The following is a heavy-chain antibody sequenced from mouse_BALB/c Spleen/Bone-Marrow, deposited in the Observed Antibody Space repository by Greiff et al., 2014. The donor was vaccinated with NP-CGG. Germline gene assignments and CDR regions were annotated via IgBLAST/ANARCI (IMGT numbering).Heavy chain of an antibody. CDR2: VSDGGSCT. Sequence: EVKLVESGGGLVKPGGSLKLSCAASGFTFSDYYMYWVRQTPEKRLEWVATVSDGGSCTYYPDSVKGRFTISRDNAKNNLYLQMSSLKSEDTAMYYCARDRRITTATYAMDYWGQGTSVTVSS. V-gene: IGHV5-4*02. CDR3: ARDRRITTATYAMDY. CDR1: GFTFSDYY. D-gene: IGHD1-2*01. J-gene: IGHJ4*01.